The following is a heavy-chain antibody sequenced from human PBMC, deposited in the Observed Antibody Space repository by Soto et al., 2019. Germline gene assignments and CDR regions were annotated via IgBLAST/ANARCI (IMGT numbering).Heavy chain of an antibody. V-gene: IGHV3-21*01. CDR1: RFAFSSYS. J-gene: IGHJ6*02. Sequence: QLVESGGGLVKPGGSLRVSCAASRFAFSSYSMHWVRQAPMKGLEWVASINSVASYVYYADSVEGRFTISRDNAKNSVYLRVNSLRAEDTAVYYCTRDRSSFMRGRIRGPYGGLDVWGQGTTVLVS. D-gene: IGHD3-10*01. CDR3: TRDRSSFMRGRIRGPYGGLDV. CDR2: INSVASYV.